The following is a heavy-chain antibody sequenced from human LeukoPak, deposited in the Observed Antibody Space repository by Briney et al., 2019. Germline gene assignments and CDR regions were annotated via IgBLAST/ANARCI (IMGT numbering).Heavy chain of an antibody. CDR2: INHSGST. J-gene: IGHJ6*02. D-gene: IGHD4-17*01. CDR1: GGSFSGYY. CDR3: ARDFYGDYGYYYGMDV. Sequence: SETLSLTCAVYGGSFSGYYWSWIRQPPGKGLEWIGEINHSGSTNYNPSLKSRVTISIDTSKNQFSLKLSSVTAADTAVYYCARDFYGDYGYYYGMDVWGQGTTVTVSS. V-gene: IGHV4-34*01.